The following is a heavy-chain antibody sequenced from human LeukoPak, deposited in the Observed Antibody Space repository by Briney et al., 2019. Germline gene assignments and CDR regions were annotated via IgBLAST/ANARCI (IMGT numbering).Heavy chain of an antibody. V-gene: IGHV1-69*05. Sequence: ASVKVSCKASGGTFSSYAISWVRQAPGQGLGWMGRIIPIFGTANYAQKFQGRVTITTDESTSTAYMELSSLRSEDTAVYYCALMTRVTTHWDYWGQGTLVTVSS. J-gene: IGHJ4*02. CDR3: ALMTRVTTHWDY. CDR2: IIPIFGTA. CDR1: GGTFSSYA. D-gene: IGHD4-11*01.